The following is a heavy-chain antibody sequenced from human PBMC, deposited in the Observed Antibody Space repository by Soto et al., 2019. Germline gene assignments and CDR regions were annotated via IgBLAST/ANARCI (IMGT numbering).Heavy chain of an antibody. D-gene: IGHD1-26*01. CDR1: GFTFSSYA. J-gene: IGHJ4*02. V-gene: IGHV3-23*01. Sequence: PGGSLRLSCAASGFTFSSYALSWVRQAPGKGLEWVSVISGSGGSTYYADSVKGRFTISRDNSKNTLYLQMSSLRADDTALYYCAKDISGNYYDFDYWGQGTRVTVSS. CDR2: ISGSGGST. CDR3: AKDISGNYYDFDY.